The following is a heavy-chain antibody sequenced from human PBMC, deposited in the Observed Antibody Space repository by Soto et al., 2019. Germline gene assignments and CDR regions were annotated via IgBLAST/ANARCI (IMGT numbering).Heavy chain of an antibody. V-gene: IGHV4-39*01. J-gene: IGHJ6*02. CDR1: GGSISSSSYY. D-gene: IGHD3-10*01. CDR3: ARHFDYGSGSYSYYGMDV. CDR2: IYYSGST. Sequence: SETLSLTCTVSGGSISSSSYYWGWIRQPPGKGLEWIGSIYYSGSTYYNPSLKSRVTISVDTSKNQFSLKLSSVTAADTAVYYCARHFDYGSGSYSYYGMDVWGQGTTVTSP.